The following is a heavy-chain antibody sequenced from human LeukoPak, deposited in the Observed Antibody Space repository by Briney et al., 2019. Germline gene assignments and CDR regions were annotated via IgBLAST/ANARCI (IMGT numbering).Heavy chain of an antibody. CDR1: GFTFKDYD. D-gene: IGHD6-19*01. Sequence: GSLRLSCVVSGFTFKDYDIHWVRQTTGKGLEWVSAIGSGGYTYYADSVRGRFTIPREDAETSLSLQMNNLRAEDTAVYYCVRQPDSGRYGFDHWGQGTLVTVSS. J-gene: IGHJ4*02. CDR2: IGSGGYT. V-gene: IGHV3-13*01. CDR3: VRQPDSGRYGFDH.